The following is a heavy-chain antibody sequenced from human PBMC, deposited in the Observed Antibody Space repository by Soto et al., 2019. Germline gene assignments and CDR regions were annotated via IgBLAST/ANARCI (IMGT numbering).Heavy chain of an antibody. Sequence: SVKVSCTASGGTFSIYAISWVRQAPGQGLEWMGGIIPIFGTANYAQKFQGRVTITADESTSTAYMELSSLRSEDTAVYYCAREVRVRGFAFDIWGQGTMVTVSS. CDR1: GGTFSIYA. J-gene: IGHJ3*02. CDR3: AREVRVRGFAFDI. CDR2: IIPIFGTA. V-gene: IGHV1-69*13. D-gene: IGHD3-3*01.